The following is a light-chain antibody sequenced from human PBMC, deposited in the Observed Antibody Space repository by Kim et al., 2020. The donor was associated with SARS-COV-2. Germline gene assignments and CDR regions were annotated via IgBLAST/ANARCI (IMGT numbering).Light chain of an antibody. Sequence: SVSPGERAPLSCRASQSVSSNLAWYQQKPGQAPRLVIYDASTRATGIPARFSGSGSGAEFTLTISSLQSEDFAVYYCQQYSDWPTFGRGTKVDIK. V-gene: IGKV3-15*01. CDR3: QQYSDWPT. CDR1: QSVSSN. J-gene: IGKJ1*01. CDR2: DAS.